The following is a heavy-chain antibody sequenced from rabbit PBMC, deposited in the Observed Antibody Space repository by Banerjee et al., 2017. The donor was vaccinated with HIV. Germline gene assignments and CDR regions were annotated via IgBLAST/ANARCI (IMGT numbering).Heavy chain of an antibody. CDR1: GFTLSNDYY. V-gene: IGHV1S45*01. Sequence: QEQLVESGGGLVQPEGSLTLTCKASGFTLSNDYYMCWVRQAPGKGLEWIGCIVAGSSGSTYYASWAKGRFTISKTSSTTVTLQMTSLTAADTATYFCARAKDGYAAPGVAFYFNLWGPGTLVTVS. J-gene: IGHJ4*01. CDR3: ARAKDGYAAPGVAFYFNL. D-gene: IGHD6-1*01. CDR2: IVAGSSGST.